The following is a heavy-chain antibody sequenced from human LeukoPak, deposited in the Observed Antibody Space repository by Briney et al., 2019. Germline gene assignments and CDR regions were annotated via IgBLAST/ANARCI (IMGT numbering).Heavy chain of an antibody. J-gene: IGHJ4*02. V-gene: IGHV5-51*01. CDR3: AKNGYSGYESDY. Sequence: GESLKISCKGSGYSFTNYWIAWVRQMPGKGLEWMGVIYPGDSATRYSPSFQGQVTISADKSISTAYLQWSSLKASDSAMYYCAKNGYSGYESDYWGQGTLVTVSS. D-gene: IGHD5-12*01. CDR1: GYSFTNYW. CDR2: IYPGDSAT.